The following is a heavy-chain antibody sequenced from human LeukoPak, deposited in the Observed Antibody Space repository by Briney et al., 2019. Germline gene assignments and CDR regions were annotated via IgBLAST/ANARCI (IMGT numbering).Heavy chain of an antibody. D-gene: IGHD2/OR15-2a*01. Sequence: GGSLRLSCAASGFTFSDYYMSWIRQAPGKGLEWVSYISSSGSTIYYADSVKGRFTISRDNAENSLYLQMNSLRAEDTAVYYCARDGIYGPDYMDVWGKGTTVTVSS. V-gene: IGHV3-11*04. CDR1: GFTFSDYY. CDR3: ARDGIYGPDYMDV. J-gene: IGHJ6*03. CDR2: ISSSGSTI.